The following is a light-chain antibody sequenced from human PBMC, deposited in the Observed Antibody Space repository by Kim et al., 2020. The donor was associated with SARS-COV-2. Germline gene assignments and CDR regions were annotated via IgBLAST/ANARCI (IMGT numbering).Light chain of an antibody. Sequence: DIQMTQFPSSLSASVGDRVTITCRASQSISYYLNWYQQKPGKAPKLLIYAASSLQSGVPSRFSGSGSGTDFTLTISSLQPEDFATYYCQQSYSTPYTFGQGTKLEI. V-gene: IGKV1-39*01. CDR3: QQSYSTPYT. CDR2: AAS. CDR1: QSISYY. J-gene: IGKJ2*01.